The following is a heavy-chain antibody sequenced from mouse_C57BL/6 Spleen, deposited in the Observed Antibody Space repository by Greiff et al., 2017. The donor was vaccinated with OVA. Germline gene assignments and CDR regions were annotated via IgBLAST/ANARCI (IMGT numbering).Heavy chain of an antibody. CDR3: ARDWDYDGDYYAMDY. V-gene: IGHV3-6*01. J-gene: IGHJ4*01. CDR2: ISYDGSN. Sequence: ESGPGLVKPSQSLSLTCSVTGYSITSGYYWNWIRQFPGNKLEWMGYISYDGSNNYNPSLKNRISITRDTSKNQFFLKLNSVTTEDTATYYCARDWDYDGDYYAMDYWGQGTSVTVSS. CDR1: GYSITSGYY. D-gene: IGHD2-4*01.